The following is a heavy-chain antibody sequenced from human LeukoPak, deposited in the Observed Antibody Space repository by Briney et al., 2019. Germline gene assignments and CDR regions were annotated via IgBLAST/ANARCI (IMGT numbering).Heavy chain of an antibody. Sequence: ASVKVSCKSSVYTFTTYVGSGVRQAPGQGLEWMGWVSGYSGNTNYADRFQGRVTMTTDTSTTTVYMELRSLRSDDTAVYYCARGEVSASLYYFDFWGQGTLVTVS. CDR2: VSGYSGNT. D-gene: IGHD2-2*01. CDR3: ARGEVSASLYYFDF. J-gene: IGHJ4*02. CDR1: VYTFTTYV. V-gene: IGHV1-18*01.